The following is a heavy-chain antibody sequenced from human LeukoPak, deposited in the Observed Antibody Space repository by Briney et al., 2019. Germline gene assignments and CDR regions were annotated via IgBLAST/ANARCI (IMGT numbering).Heavy chain of an antibody. D-gene: IGHD5-24*01. J-gene: IGHJ4*02. V-gene: IGHV3-7*01. CDR3: ARGGLHDYGDY. Sequence: GGSLRLSCAASGFIFSSVWMSWVRQAPGKGLEWVANIKQDGSEKYYVDSVKGRFTISRDNAKNSLYLQMNSLRAEDTAVYYCARGGLHDYGDYWGQGTLVTVSS. CDR2: IKQDGSEK. CDR1: GFIFSSVW.